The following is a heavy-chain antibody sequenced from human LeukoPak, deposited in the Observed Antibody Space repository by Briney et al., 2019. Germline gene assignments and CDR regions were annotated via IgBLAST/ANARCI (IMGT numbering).Heavy chain of an antibody. CDR1: GFTFDDYA. J-gene: IGHJ6*03. D-gene: IGHD3-3*01. Sequence: GRSLRLSCAASGFTFDDYAMHWVRQAPGKGLEWVSGISWNSGSIGYAGSVKGRFTISRDNAKNSLYLQMNSLRAEDTALYYCAKDWSSFSPYYMDVWGKGTTVTVSS. CDR2: ISWNSGSI. V-gene: IGHV3-9*01. CDR3: AKDWSSFSPYYMDV.